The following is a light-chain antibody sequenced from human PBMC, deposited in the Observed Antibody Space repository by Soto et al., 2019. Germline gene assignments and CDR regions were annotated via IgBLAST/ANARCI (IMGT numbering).Light chain of an antibody. CDR2: DVS. Sequence: QSALTQPASVSGSPGQSITISCTGTSSDVGAYDYVSWYQQHPGEVPKLMIFDVSDRPSGVSNRFSGSKSGNTASLTISGLHAEDEADYYCSSFTPSPSYVFGTGTKLTAL. CDR1: SSDVGAYDY. J-gene: IGLJ1*01. CDR3: SSFTPSPSYV. V-gene: IGLV2-14*03.